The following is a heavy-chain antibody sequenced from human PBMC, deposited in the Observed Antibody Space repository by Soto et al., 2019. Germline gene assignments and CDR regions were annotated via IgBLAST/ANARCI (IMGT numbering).Heavy chain of an antibody. CDR2: IRSKANSYAT. CDR3: TRSPGYSSGWSPGY. D-gene: IGHD6-19*01. Sequence: EVPLVESGGGLVQPGGSLKLSCAASGFTFSGSAMHWVRQASGKGLEWVGRIRSKANSYATAYAASVKGRFTISRDDSKNTAYLQMNSLKTEDTAVYYCTRSPGYSSGWSPGYWGQGTLVTVSS. CDR1: GFTFSGSA. J-gene: IGHJ4*02. V-gene: IGHV3-73*01.